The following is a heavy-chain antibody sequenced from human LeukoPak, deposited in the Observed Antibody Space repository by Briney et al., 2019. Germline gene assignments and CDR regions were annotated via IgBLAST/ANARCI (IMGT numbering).Heavy chain of an antibody. V-gene: IGHV3-48*03. CDR2: ISSSGSTI. D-gene: IGHD2-15*01. CDR1: GFTFSSYE. Sequence: GGSLRLSCAASGFTFSSYEMNWVRQAPGKGLEWVSYISSSGSTIYYADSVKGRFTISRDNVKNSLYLQMNSLRAEDTAVYYCARACSGGSCYSRGRSFDYWGQGTLVTVSS. J-gene: IGHJ4*02. CDR3: ARACSGGSCYSRGRSFDY.